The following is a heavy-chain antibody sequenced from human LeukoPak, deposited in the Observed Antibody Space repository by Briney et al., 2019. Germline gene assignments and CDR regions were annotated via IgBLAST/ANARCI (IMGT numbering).Heavy chain of an antibody. V-gene: IGHV1-8*01. CDR1: GYTFTSYD. Sequence: ASVKVSCKPSGYTFTSYDINWVRQATGQGLEWMGWMNPNRGNTGYAQKFEGRVTMPRNTSISTAYMELSSLRSEDTAVYYCARVPTPSLSWFDPWGQGTLVTVSS. CDR2: MNPNRGNT. CDR3: ARVPTPSLSWFDP. J-gene: IGHJ5*02.